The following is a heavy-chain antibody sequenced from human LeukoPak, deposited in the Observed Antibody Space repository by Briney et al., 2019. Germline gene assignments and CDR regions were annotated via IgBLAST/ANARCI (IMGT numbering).Heavy chain of an antibody. D-gene: IGHD5-18*01. CDR2: INPNSGGT. Sequence: GASVKVSCKASGYTFTGYYMHWVRQAPGQGLEWVGRINPNSGGTNYAQKFQGRVTMTRDTSISTAYMELRRLRSDDTAVYYCARFVDTAMDAFDIWGQGTMVTVSS. J-gene: IGHJ3*02. CDR1: GYTFTGYY. V-gene: IGHV1-2*06. CDR3: ARFVDTAMDAFDI.